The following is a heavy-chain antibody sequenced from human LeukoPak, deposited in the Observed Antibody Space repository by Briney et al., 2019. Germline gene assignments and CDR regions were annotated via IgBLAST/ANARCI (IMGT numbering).Heavy chain of an antibody. D-gene: IGHD3-10*01. CDR1: GFTFSNLP. CDR2: ISGPGGST. Sequence: GGSLRLSCAASGFTFSNLPMSWVRQAPGKGLDWVSAISGPGGSTYYTDSVKDRFTISRDNSKNTLYLQMSSLRAEDTAVYYCGPTLGYNYYMDVWGKGTTVTVSS. CDR3: GPTLGYNYYMDV. V-gene: IGHV3-23*01. J-gene: IGHJ6*03.